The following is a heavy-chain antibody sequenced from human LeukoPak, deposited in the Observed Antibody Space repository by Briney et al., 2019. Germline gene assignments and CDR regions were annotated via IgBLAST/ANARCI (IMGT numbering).Heavy chain of an antibody. V-gene: IGHV3-73*01. Sequence: GGSLRLSCAASGFTFSGSAMHWVRQASGKGLEWVGRIRSKANSYATAYAASVKGRFTISRDDSKNTAYLQMNSLKTEDTAVYYCTSNLHDYGGNSDAFDIWGQGTMVTVSS. CDR1: GFTFSGSA. J-gene: IGHJ3*02. D-gene: IGHD4-23*01. CDR2: IRSKANSYAT. CDR3: TSNLHDYGGNSDAFDI.